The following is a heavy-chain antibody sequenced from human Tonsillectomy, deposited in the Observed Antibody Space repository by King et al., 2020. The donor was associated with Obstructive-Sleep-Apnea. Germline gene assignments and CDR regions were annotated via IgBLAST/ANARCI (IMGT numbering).Heavy chain of an antibody. CDR1: GFTFSSYA. CDR2: ISGSGGST. Sequence: VQLVESGGGLVQPGGSLRLSCAASGFTFSSYAMSWVRQAPGKGLEWVSSISGSGGSTYYADSVKGRFTISRDNSKTTLYLQMNSLRAEDTAAYYCAKGGYCSCGSCPPDYYYYYYGMDVWGQGTTVTVSS. J-gene: IGHJ6*02. D-gene: IGHD2-15*01. V-gene: IGHV3-23*04. CDR3: AKGGYCSCGSCPPDYYYYYYGMDV.